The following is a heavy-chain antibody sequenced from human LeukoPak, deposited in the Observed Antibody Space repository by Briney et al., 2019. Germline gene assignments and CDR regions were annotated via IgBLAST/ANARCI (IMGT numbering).Heavy chain of an antibody. CDR3: ARWRYYYADY. J-gene: IGHJ4*02. D-gene: IGHD3-10*01. CDR2: ISSSGSTI. Sequence: SGGSLRLSCAASGFTFSSYEMNWVRQAPGKGLEWVSYISSSGSTIYYADSVKGRFTISRDNAKNSLYLQMNSLRAVDTAVYYCARWRYYYADYWGQGTLVTVSS. CDR1: GFTFSSYE. V-gene: IGHV3-48*03.